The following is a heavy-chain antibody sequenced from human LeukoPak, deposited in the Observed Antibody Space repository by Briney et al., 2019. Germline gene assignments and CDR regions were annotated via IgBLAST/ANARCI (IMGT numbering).Heavy chain of an antibody. J-gene: IGHJ1*01. CDR2: ISWNSGSI. D-gene: IGHD2-21*01. CDR1: GSTFSSYA. Sequence: GGSLRLSCAASGSTFSSYAMHWVRQAPGKGLEWVSGISWNSGSIGYADSVKGRFTISRDNAKNSLYLQMNSLRAEDTALYYCAKSDGISVYFQEWGQGTLVTVSS. CDR3: AKSDGISVYFQE. V-gene: IGHV3-9*01.